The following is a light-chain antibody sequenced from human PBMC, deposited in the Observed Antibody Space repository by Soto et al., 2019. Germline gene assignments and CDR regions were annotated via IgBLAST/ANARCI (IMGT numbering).Light chain of an antibody. CDR2: RAS. CDR3: QQYYSYSLT. CDR1: QSISDW. J-gene: IGKJ4*01. V-gene: IGKV1-5*03. Sequence: DIPMTQSPSTLSASVGDRVIITCRASQSISDWLAWYQQKPGKAPNLLIFRASSLESGVPSRFRGSGSGTEFTLTISSLQPDDFAPYYCQQYYSYSLTFGGGTKVEIK.